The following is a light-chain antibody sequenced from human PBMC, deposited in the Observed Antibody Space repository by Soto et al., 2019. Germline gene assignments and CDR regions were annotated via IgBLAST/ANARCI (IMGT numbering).Light chain of an antibody. V-gene: IGKV1-39*01. J-gene: IGKJ1*01. CDR3: QKSFAINRT. Sequence: DIQMTQSPSSLSASVGDRVTITCRASQSISSYLSWYQQRPGKAPKLLIYAAFNLEAGVPSRFSGSKTGTEFNFTISSLQADDFVTYYCQKSFAINRTLGQGTKVDIK. CDR1: QSISSY. CDR2: AAF.